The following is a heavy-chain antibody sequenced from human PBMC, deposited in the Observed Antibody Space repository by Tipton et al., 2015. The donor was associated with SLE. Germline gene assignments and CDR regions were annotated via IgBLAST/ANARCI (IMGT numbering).Heavy chain of an antibody. CDR3: ARGNRITMADY. D-gene: IGHD3-10*01. V-gene: IGHV4-4*07. CDR1: GGSISSYY. Sequence: TLSLTCTVSGGSISSYYWTWIRQPAGKALEWIGRIYTSGTNYNPSLKSRVTMSVDTSKNQFSLKLSSVTAADTAMYFCARGNRITMADYWGQGTLVTVSS. J-gene: IGHJ4*02. CDR2: IYTSGT.